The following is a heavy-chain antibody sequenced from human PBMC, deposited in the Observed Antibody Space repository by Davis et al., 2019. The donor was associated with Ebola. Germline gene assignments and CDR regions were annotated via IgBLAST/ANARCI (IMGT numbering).Heavy chain of an antibody. D-gene: IGHD3-16*02. CDR3: ARGDRDDYVWGSYRRYFDY. CDR2: ISSSGSTI. CDR1: GFTFSSYE. Sequence: PGGSLRLSCAASGFTFSSYEMNRVRQAPGKGLEWISYISSSGSTIYYADSVKGRFTISRDNAKNSLYLQMNSLRAEDTAVYYCARGDRDDYVWGSYRRYFDYWGQGTLVTVSS. J-gene: IGHJ4*02. V-gene: IGHV3-48*03.